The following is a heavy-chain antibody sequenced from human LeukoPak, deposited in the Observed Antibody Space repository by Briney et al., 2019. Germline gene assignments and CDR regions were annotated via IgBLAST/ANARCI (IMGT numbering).Heavy chain of an antibody. V-gene: IGHV3-21*01. CDR1: GFTFSSYS. CDR3: ARVGLEQQLVRAGWFDP. Sequence: GGSLRLSCAASGFTFSSYSMNWVRQAPGKGLEWVSSISSSSSYIYYADSVKGRFTISRDNAKNSLYLQMNSLRAEDTAVYYCARVGLEQQLVRAGWFDPWGQGTLVTVSS. J-gene: IGHJ5*02. D-gene: IGHD6-13*01. CDR2: ISSSSSYI.